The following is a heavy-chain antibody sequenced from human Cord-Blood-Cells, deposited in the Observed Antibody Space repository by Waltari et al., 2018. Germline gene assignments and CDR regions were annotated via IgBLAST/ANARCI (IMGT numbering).Heavy chain of an antibody. D-gene: IGHD7-27*01. V-gene: IGHV4-59*11. CDR3: ARFPSTGDRAFDL. Sequence: QVQLQESGPGLVKPSETLSLTCTVSGGSISSHYCSCIRQPPGKGLEWIGYIYYSGSTNYNPSLKSRVTISVDTSKNQFSLKLSSVTAADTAVYYCARFPSTGDRAFDLWGRGTLVTVSS. CDR1: GGSISSHY. CDR2: IYYSGST. J-gene: IGHJ2*01.